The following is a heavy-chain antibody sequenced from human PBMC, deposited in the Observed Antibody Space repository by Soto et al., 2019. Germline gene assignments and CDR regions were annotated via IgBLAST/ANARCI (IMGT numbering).Heavy chain of an antibody. CDR3: VRSGHTFGGVV. J-gene: IGHJ4*02. CDR2: IFYTGNT. V-gene: IGHV4-59*01. D-gene: IGHD3-16*01. Sequence: PSETPSLTCTLSGGSINSYYHSCIRQPPGKGLEYIGYIFYTGNTNYNPSLKSRVTMSVDTSKNQISLNLNSVTAADTAVYYCVRSGHTFGGVVWGQGIMVTVSS. CDR1: GGSINSYY.